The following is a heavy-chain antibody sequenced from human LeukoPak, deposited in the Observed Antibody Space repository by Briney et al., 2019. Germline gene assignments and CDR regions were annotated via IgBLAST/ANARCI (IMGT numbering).Heavy chain of an antibody. V-gene: IGHV3-33*01. Sequence: GGSLRLSCAASGFTFSSYGMHWVRQAPGKGLEWVAVIWYDGSNKYYADSVKGRFTISRGNSKNTLYLQMNSLRAEDTAVYYCARGVWFGEFSNWGQGTLVTVSS. J-gene: IGHJ4*02. CDR1: GFTFSSYG. CDR2: IWYDGSNK. CDR3: ARGVWFGEFSN. D-gene: IGHD3-10*01.